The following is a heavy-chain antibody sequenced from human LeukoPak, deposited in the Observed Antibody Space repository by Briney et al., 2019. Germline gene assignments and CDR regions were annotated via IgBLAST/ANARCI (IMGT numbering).Heavy chain of an antibody. CDR2: IYPSGTT. CDR3: AREGSSSSSEFDS. V-gene: IGHV4-4*02. CDR1: GGSITSRNW. D-gene: IGHD6-13*01. Sequence: SETLSLTCAVSGGSITSRNWWSWIRQPPGKGLEWIGEIYPSGTTNYNPSLKSRVSISIDKSNNQFSLKLTSVTAADTALYYCAREGSSSSSEFDSWGQGTLVTVSS. J-gene: IGHJ4*02.